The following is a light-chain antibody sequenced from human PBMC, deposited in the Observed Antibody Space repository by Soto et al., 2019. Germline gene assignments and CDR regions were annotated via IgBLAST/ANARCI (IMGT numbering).Light chain of an antibody. CDR2: EAS. CDR3: QQYESYSPT. J-gene: IGKJ1*01. Sequence: DIQMTQSPSTLSASVGDRVTITCRASQNIRTRLAWYQQKSGKAPSLLIYEASTVQSGVPSRFSGSGAGTEFTLTISSLQPHDFATYYCQQYESYSPTFGQGTKVDIK. V-gene: IGKV1-5*01. CDR1: QNIRTR.